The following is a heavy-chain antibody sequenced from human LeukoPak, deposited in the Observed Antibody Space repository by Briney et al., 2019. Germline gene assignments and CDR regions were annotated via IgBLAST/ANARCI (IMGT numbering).Heavy chain of an antibody. CDR2: VIPIFGTA. V-gene: IGHV1-69*05. J-gene: IGHJ3*02. Sequence: SVKVSCKASGGTFSSYAISWVRQAPGQGLEWMGRVIPIFGTANYAQRFQGRVTITTDESTSTAYMELSSLRSEDTAVYYCARAPDSSGYYWNDAFDIWGQGTMVTVSS. CDR1: GGTFSSYA. D-gene: IGHD3-22*01. CDR3: ARAPDSSGYYWNDAFDI.